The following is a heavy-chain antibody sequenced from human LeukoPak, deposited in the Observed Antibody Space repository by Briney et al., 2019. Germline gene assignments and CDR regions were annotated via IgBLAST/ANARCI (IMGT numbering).Heavy chain of an antibody. Sequence: GASVKVSCKASGYTFTGYYMHWVRQAPGRGLEWMGRINPNSGGTNYAQKFQGRVTMTRNTSISTAYMELSRLRFDDTAVYYCARGYRTVGAIEYFQHWGQGTLVTVSS. V-gene: IGHV1-2*06. CDR2: INPNSGGT. CDR1: GYTFTGYY. J-gene: IGHJ1*01. CDR3: ARGYRTVGAIEYFQH. D-gene: IGHD1-26*01.